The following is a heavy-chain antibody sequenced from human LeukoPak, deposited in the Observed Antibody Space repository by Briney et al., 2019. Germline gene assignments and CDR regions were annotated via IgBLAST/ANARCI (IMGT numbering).Heavy chain of an antibody. Sequence: GGSLRLSCAASGFTFSSYSMNWVRQAPGKGLGWVSYISSSSSTIYYADSVKGRFTISRDNAKNSLYLQMNSLRAEDTAVYYCARQSFQGIVVVPAASDCWGQGTLVTVSS. J-gene: IGHJ4*02. CDR2: ISSSSSTI. CDR3: ARQSFQGIVVVPAASDC. V-gene: IGHV3-48*01. CDR1: GFTFSSYS. D-gene: IGHD2-2*01.